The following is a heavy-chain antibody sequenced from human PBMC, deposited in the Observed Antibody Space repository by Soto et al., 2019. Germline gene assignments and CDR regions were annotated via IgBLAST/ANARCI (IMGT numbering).Heavy chain of an antibody. J-gene: IGHJ6*02. CDR3: ARVPILEAAAGIYYYGMDV. CDR2: TYYRSKWYN. Sequence: SQTLSLTCVISGDSVSSNSAAWNWIRQSPSRGLEWLGRTYYRSKWYNDYAVSVKSRITINPDTSKNQFSLQLNSVTPEDTAVYYCARVPILEAAAGIYYYGMDVWGQGTTVTVSS. CDR1: GDSVSSNSAA. V-gene: IGHV6-1*01. D-gene: IGHD6-13*01.